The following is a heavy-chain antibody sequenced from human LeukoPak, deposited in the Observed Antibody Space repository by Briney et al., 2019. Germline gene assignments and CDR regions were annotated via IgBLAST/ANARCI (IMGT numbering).Heavy chain of an antibody. CDR1: GGSISSYY. Sequence: SETLSLTCTVSGGSISSYYWSWIRQPAGKGLEWIGRIYTSGSTNYNPSLKSRVTMPVDTSKNQFSLKLSSVTAADTAVYFCARVGSGLNLYYFDYWGQGILVTVSS. CDR3: ARVGSGLNLYYFDY. D-gene: IGHD3-3*01. CDR2: IYTSGST. V-gene: IGHV4-4*07. J-gene: IGHJ4*02.